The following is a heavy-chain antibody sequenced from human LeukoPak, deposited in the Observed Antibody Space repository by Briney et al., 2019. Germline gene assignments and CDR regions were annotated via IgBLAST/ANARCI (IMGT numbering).Heavy chain of an antibody. J-gene: IGHJ6*03. CDR2: ISSSGSTI. D-gene: IGHD5-18*01. CDR3: ARGRYNNGYGPFVSYYYYMDV. Sequence: GGSLRLSCAASGFTLSDYYMSWIRQAPGKGLEWVSYISSSGSTIYYADSVKGRFTISRDNAKNSLYLQMNSLRAEDTAVYYCARGRYNNGYGPFVSYYYYMDVWGKGTTVTISS. CDR1: GFTLSDYY. V-gene: IGHV3-11*01.